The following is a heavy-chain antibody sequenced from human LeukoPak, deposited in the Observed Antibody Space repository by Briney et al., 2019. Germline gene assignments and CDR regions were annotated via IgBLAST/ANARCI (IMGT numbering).Heavy chain of an antibody. Sequence: GGSPRLSCAASGFTFSSYSMNWVRQAPGKGLEWVSSISSSSSYIYYADSVKGRFTISRDNAKNSLYLQMNSLRAEDTAVYYCARDRTMVRGVRQHNWFDPWGQGTLVTVSS. CDR3: ARDRTMVRGVRQHNWFDP. D-gene: IGHD3-10*01. J-gene: IGHJ5*02. CDR1: GFTFSSYS. V-gene: IGHV3-21*06. CDR2: ISSSSSYI.